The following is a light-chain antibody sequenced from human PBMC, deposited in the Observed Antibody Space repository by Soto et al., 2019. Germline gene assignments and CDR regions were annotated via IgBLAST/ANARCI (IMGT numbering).Light chain of an antibody. CDR2: LEGSGTY. J-gene: IGLJ3*02. CDR3: ETWDSNTRV. CDR1: SGHSSYI. V-gene: IGLV4-60*02. Sequence: QSVLTQSSSASASLGSSVKLTCTLSSGHSSYIIAWHQQEPGKAPRYLMNLEGSGTYNKGSGVPDRFSGSSSGADRYLTISNLQFEDEADYYCETWDSNTRVFGGGTQLTVL.